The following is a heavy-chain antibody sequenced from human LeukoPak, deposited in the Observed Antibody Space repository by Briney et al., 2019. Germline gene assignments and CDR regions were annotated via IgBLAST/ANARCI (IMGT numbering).Heavy chain of an antibody. V-gene: IGHV1-69*06. Sequence: WASVTVSFTASGGTFTIYAISWVRQAPGQGLEWMGGIIPIFGTANYAQKFQGRVTITADKATSTAYMELSSLRSEDTAVYYCARSDFWSGPFFYWGQGALVTVCS. CDR1: GGTFTIYA. CDR2: IIPIFGTA. J-gene: IGHJ4*02. CDR3: ARSDFWSGPFFY. D-gene: IGHD3-3*01.